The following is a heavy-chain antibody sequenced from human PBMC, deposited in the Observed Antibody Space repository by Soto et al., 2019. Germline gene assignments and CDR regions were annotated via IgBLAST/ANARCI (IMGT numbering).Heavy chain of an antibody. J-gene: IGHJ4*02. CDR2: ISWNSGSI. CDR3: AKDIMKAAAGPFDY. Sequence: PGGSLRLSCAASGFTFDDYAMHWVRQAPGKGLEWVSGISWNSGSIGYADSVKGRFTISRDNAKNSLYLQMNSLRAEDTALYYCAKDIMKAAAGPFDYWGQGTLVTVSS. CDR1: GFTFDDYA. D-gene: IGHD6-13*01. V-gene: IGHV3-9*01.